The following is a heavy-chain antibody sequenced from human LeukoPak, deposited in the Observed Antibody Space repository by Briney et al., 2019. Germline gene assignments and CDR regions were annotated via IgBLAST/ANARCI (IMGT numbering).Heavy chain of an antibody. J-gene: IGHJ4*02. V-gene: IGHV3-48*03. CDR1: GFTFSNYE. CDR3: ARDSSGWYSFDY. Sequence: GGSLRLSCAASGFTFSNYEMNWVRQAPGKGLEWVSYISRSSGSSIYYADSVKGRFTISRDNAKNSLYLQMNSLRAEDTAVYYCARDSSGWYSFDYWGQGILVTVSS. CDR2: ISRSSGSSI. D-gene: IGHD6-19*01.